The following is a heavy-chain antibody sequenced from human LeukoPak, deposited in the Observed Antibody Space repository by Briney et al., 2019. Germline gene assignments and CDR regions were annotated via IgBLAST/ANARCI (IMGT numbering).Heavy chain of an antibody. CDR2: INPNSGGT. V-gene: IGHV1-2*02. Sequence: ASVKVSCKASGYTFTGYYMHWVRQAPGQGLEWMGWINPNSGGTNYAQKFQGRVTRTRDTSISTAYMELSRLRSDDTAVYYCARDYGSGSYYHDYWGQGTLVTVSS. D-gene: IGHD3-10*01. J-gene: IGHJ4*02. CDR3: ARDYGSGSYYHDY. CDR1: GYTFTGYY.